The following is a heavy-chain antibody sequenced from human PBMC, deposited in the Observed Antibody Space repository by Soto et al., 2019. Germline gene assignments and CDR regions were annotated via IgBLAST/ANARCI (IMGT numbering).Heavy chain of an antibody. CDR3: ARVGFFPRSSTSCYFDY. D-gene: IGHD2-2*01. CDR2: IYYSGST. V-gene: IGHV4-59*01. CDR1: GGSISSYY. Sequence: SETLSLTCTVSGGSISSYYWSWIRQPPGKGLEWIGYIYYSGSTNYNPSLKSRVTISVDTSKNQFSLKLSSVTAVDTAVYYCARVGFFPRSSTSCYFDYWGQGTLVTVSS. J-gene: IGHJ4*02.